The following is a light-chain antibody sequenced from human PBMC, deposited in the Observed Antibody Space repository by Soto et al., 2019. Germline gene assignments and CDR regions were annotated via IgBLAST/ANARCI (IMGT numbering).Light chain of an antibody. Sequence: ENVLTQSPGTLSLSPGERATVSCRASQSVTNNYLAWYQQKPGQAPRLLIYGASSRATGIPDRFSGSGSATYFTLTISRVEPEDFAVYYCQQYVAPPPYSFGQGTKLEIK. V-gene: IGKV3-20*01. J-gene: IGKJ2*01. CDR1: QSVTNNY. CDR3: QQYVAPPPYS. CDR2: GAS.